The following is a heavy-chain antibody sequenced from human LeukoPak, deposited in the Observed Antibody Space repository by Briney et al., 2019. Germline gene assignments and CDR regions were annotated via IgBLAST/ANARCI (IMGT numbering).Heavy chain of an antibody. CDR2: ISGSGGST. D-gene: IGHD5-18*01. CDR1: GFTFSSYA. CDR3: AKGRIQLWLGYFDY. V-gene: IGHV3-23*01. Sequence: QAGGSLRLSCAASGFTFSSYAMSWVRQAPGKGLEWVSAISGSGGSTYYADSVKGRFTISRDNSKNTLYLQMNSLRAEDTAVYYCAKGRIQLWLGYFDYWGQGTLVTVSS. J-gene: IGHJ4*02.